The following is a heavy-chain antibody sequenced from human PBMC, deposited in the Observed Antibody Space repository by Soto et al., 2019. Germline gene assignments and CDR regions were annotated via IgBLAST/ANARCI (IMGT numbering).Heavy chain of an antibody. CDR1: GGSISRGGYS. D-gene: IGHD4-17*01. Sequence: QLQLQESGSGLVKPSQTLSLTCAVSGGSISRGGYSWSWIRQPPGKGLEWIGYIYHSGSTYYNPSLNSRVTIALDRSRKQFSLKLSSVTAAETAVYYCARGMTTVTTLDYWGQGTLVTVSS. CDR2: IYHSGST. J-gene: IGHJ4*02. CDR3: ARGMTTVTTLDY. V-gene: IGHV4-30-2*01.